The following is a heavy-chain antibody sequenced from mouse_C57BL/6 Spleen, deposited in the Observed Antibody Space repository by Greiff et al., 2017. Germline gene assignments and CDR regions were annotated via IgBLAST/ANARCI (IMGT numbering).Heavy chain of an antibody. CDR1: GFNIKDYY. CDR2: IDPEDGET. D-gene: IGHD2-1*01. Sequence: DVKLQESGAELVKPGASVKLSCTASGFNIKDYYMHWVKQRTEQGLEWIGRIDPEDGETKYAPKFQGKATITADTSSNTAYLQLSSLTSEDTAVYYCASHYYGNSYYFDYWGQGTTLTVSS. CDR3: ASHYYGNSYYFDY. J-gene: IGHJ2*01. V-gene: IGHV14-2*01.